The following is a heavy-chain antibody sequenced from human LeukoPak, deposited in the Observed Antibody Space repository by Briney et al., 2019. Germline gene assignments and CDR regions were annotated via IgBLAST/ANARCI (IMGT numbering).Heavy chain of an antibody. D-gene: IGHD3-3*01. CDR3: AKYYDFWSGYYDI. V-gene: IGHV4-4*07. CDR2: IYTSGT. CDR1: GGSISSYY. Sequence: SETLSLTCTVSGGSISSYYWSWIRQPAGKGLEWIGRIYTSGTNYNPSLKSRVTMSIDTSKNQFSLKLSSVSAADTAVYYCAKYYDFWSGYYDIWGQGTMVTVSS. J-gene: IGHJ3*02.